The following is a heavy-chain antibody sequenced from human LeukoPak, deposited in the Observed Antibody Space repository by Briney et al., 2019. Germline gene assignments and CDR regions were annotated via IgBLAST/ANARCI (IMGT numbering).Heavy chain of an antibody. V-gene: IGHV4-34*01. CDR2: IHHSGST. CDR1: GGSFSGYY. D-gene: IGHD2-2*03. J-gene: IGHJ6*02. CDR3: AEGLDSYYYGMDV. Sequence: SETLSLTCAVYGGSFSGYYWSWIRQPPGKGLEWIGEIHHSGSTNYNPSLKSRVTISLDTSKNQFSLKLNSVTAADTAVYYCAEGLDSYYYGMDVWGQGTTVTVSS.